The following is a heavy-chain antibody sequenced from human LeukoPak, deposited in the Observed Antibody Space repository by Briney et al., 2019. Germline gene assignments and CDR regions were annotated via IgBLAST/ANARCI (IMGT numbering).Heavy chain of an antibody. V-gene: IGHV3-21*01. CDR2: ISSSSSYI. J-gene: IGHJ4*02. D-gene: IGHD6-13*01. CDR3: ASHHAGTPLDY. CDR1: GFSFYSYS. Sequence: GGSLRLSGAASGFSFYSYSMNWGRQAPGKGLEWVSSISSSSSYIYYADSVKGRFTISRDNAKNSLYLQMNSLRAEDTAVYYCASHHAGTPLDYWGQGTLVTVSS.